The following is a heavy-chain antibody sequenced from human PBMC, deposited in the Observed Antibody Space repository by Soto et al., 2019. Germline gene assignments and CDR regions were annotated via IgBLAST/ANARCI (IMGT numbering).Heavy chain of an antibody. J-gene: IGHJ5*02. CDR2: IYYSGTT. V-gene: IGHV4-59*01. CDR1: CGSIISYY. CDR3: ARAVETGGNWFDP. D-gene: IGHD1-1*01. Sequence: NPSETLSLTCTFSCGSIISYYWSWIRQPPGKGLEWIGHIYYSGTTNYNPSLKSRITMSVDTSKNQFSLKLSSVTAADTAVYYCARAVETGGNWFDPWGQGTLVTVSS.